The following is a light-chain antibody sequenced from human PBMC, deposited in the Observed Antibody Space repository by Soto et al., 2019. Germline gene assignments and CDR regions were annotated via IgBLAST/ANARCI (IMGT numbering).Light chain of an antibody. Sequence: QSALTQPASVSGSPGQSITISCTGISSDIGGYNSVSWYQQHPGKAPKLIIYEVTNRPSGVSNRFSGSESGNTASLTISGLQPEDEADYYCSSHTSSRTYVFGTVTKLTVL. CDR2: EVT. V-gene: IGLV2-14*01. CDR3: SSHTSSRTYV. CDR1: SSDIGGYNS. J-gene: IGLJ1*01.